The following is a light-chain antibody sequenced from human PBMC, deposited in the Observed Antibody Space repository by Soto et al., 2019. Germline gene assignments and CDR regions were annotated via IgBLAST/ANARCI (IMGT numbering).Light chain of an antibody. CDR3: SSYAGITPYV. Sequence: QSVLTQPPSASGSPGQSVTISCTGTSSDVGGYTYVSWYQQHPGKAPKLMIYEVSKRPSGVPDRFSGSKSGNTASLTVSGLQAEDAADYYCSSYAGITPYVFGTGTKVTVL. CDR2: EVS. CDR1: SSDVGGYTY. J-gene: IGLJ1*01. V-gene: IGLV2-8*01.